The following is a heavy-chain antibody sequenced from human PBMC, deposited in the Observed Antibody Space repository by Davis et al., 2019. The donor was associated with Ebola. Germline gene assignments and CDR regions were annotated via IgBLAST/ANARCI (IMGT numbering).Heavy chain of an antibody. V-gene: IGHV3-7*01. Sequence: GGSLRLSCAASGFTFSSYWMSWVRQAPGKGLEWVANIKQDGSEKYYVDSVKGRFTISRDDAKNSVYLQMNTLRAEDTAVYYCARIVYCSGGECFYYGMDVWGQGTTVTVSS. D-gene: IGHD2-15*01. CDR2: IKQDGSEK. J-gene: IGHJ6*01. CDR3: ARIVYCSGGECFYYGMDV. CDR1: GFTFSSYW.